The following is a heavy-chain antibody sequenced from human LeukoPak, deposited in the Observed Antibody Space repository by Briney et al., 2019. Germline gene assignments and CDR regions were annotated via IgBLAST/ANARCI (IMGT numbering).Heavy chain of an antibody. J-gene: IGHJ4*02. D-gene: IGHD3-3*01. V-gene: IGHV4-39*01. CDR1: GGSISSSSYY. CDR3: ARGWSFWSGQSPAVSNLDY. CDR2: IYYSGST. Sequence: ASETLSLTCTVSGGSISSSSYYWGWIRQPPGKGLEWIGSIYYSGSTYYNPSLKSRVTISVDTSKNQFSLKLSSVTAADTAVYYCARGWSFWSGQSPAVSNLDYWGQGTLVTVSS.